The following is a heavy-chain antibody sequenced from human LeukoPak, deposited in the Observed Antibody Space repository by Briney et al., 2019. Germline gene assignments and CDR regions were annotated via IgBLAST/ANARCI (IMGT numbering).Heavy chain of an antibody. J-gene: IGHJ4*02. Sequence: GGSLRLSCAASGFTFSSYAMHWVRQAPGKGLEWVAVISYDGSNKYYADSVKGRFTISRDNSKNTLYLQMNSLRAEDTAVYYCAKDHDILTGYPDYWGQGTLVTVSS. D-gene: IGHD3-9*01. CDR2: ISYDGSNK. V-gene: IGHV3-30*04. CDR1: GFTFSSYA. CDR3: AKDHDILTGYPDY.